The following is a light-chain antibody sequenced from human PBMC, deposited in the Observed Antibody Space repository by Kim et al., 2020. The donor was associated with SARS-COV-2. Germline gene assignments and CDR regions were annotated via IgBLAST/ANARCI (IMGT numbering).Light chain of an antibody. CDR1: RSNIGNNP. Sequence: QSVLTPPPSVSAAPGHKVTISCSGSRSNIGNNPVSWYQQFPGTAPRLITYDNDKRPSGIPDRFSSSKSGTSATLGITGLRTGDEADYYCATWDSSLSVGVFGGGTKVTVL. J-gene: IGLJ3*02. V-gene: IGLV1-51*01. CDR3: ATWDSSLSVGV. CDR2: DND.